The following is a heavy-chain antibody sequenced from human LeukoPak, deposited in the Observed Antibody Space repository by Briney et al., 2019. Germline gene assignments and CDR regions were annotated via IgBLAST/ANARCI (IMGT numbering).Heavy chain of an antibody. J-gene: IGHJ3*02. Sequence: PGGSLRLSCAASGFTFSTSWMHWVRQAPGKGLVWVSRINSDGSTINYADSVKGRFTISRDNSKNTLYLQMNSLRAEDTAVYYCAKDSGIAVAGTLRAFDIWGQGTMVTVSS. CDR1: GFTFSTSW. D-gene: IGHD6-19*01. CDR2: INSDGSTI. CDR3: AKDSGIAVAGTLRAFDI. V-gene: IGHV3-74*01.